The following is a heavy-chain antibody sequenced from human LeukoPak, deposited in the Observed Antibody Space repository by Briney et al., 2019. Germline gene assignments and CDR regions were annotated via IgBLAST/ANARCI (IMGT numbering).Heavy chain of an antibody. J-gene: IGHJ6*03. CDR1: GGSISSSNW. CDR2: IFHTGTT. D-gene: IGHD2/OR15-2a*01. CDR3: ARLTPTTLSLYYYYMDV. V-gene: IGHV4-4*02. Sequence: ETSETLSLTCAVSGGSISSSNWWSWVRQPPGKGLEWIGRIFHTGTTDYKTSLKGRVTISVDKSKNQFSLKLTSVTAADTAVYYCARLTPTTLSLYYYYMDVWGKGTTVTVSS.